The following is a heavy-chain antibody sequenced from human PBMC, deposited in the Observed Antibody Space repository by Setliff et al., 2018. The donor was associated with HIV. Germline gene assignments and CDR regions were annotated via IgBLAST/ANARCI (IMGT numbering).Heavy chain of an antibody. D-gene: IGHD3-3*01. CDR3: VRDRQLTFDF. CDR2: VNPDETIT. J-gene: IGHJ4*02. V-gene: IGHV3-74*01. Sequence: GGSLRLSCVVSGLPFSSNWMHWVRQAPGKGLEWVSRVNPDETITTYADSVRGRFTISRDNAKNTLYLQMDNLRAEDTALYYCVRDRQLTFDFWGQGTVVTVSS. CDR1: GLPFSSNW.